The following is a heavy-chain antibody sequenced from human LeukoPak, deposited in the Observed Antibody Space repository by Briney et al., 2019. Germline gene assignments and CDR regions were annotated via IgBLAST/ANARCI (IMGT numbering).Heavy chain of an antibody. CDR3: AREGEVIVTDNLFY. CDR2: IIPIFATT. CDR1: GGTFNSYT. J-gene: IGHJ4*02. Sequence: SVKVSCKASGGTFNSYTINRVRQAPGQGLEWMGGIIPIFATTNYAQMFQGRVTMTRDTSTRTVYMELSSLRSEDTAAYYCAREGEVIVTDNLFYWGQGTLVTVSS. V-gene: IGHV1-69*05. D-gene: IGHD2-21*01.